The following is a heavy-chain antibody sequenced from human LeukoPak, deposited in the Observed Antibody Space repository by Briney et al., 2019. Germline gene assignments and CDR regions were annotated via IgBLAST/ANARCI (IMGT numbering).Heavy chain of an antibody. CDR1: GASISSHY. Sequence: SETLSLTCTVTGASISSHYWCWIRQTPGTGLEWIGDIYDRGSTTYNPSLKSRVSISVDTSRNQFSLNLRSVTAADTAVYYCAKIEVGKFDPWGQGTLVTVSS. J-gene: IGHJ5*02. CDR2: IYDRGST. CDR3: AKIEVGKFDP. D-gene: IGHD1-26*01. V-gene: IGHV4-59*11.